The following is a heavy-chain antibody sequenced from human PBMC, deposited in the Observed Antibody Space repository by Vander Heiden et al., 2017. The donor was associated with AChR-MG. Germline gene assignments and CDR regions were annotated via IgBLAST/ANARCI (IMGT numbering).Heavy chain of an antibody. CDR1: GFRFSSYY. J-gene: IGHJ3*02. V-gene: IGHV3-11*01. Sequence: QVQLVESGGGLVKPGGSLRLSCEGSGFRFSSYYMSWIRQAPGKGLEWVSHISSSSSTIAYGDSVKGRFTISRDNAKNSLYLQMTSLRADDTAVYFCARDHSGGYSYGFGNFDIWGQGTMVTVSS. D-gene: IGHD5-18*01. CDR3: ARDHSGGYSYGFGNFDI. CDR2: ISSSSSTI.